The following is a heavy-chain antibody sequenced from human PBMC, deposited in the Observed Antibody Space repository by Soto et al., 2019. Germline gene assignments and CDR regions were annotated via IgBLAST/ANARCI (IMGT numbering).Heavy chain of an antibody. V-gene: IGHV5-51*01. CDR1: GYSFTKYW. CDR2: IYPGDSDT. J-gene: IGHJ4*02. D-gene: IGHD5-18*01. Sequence: PGESLKISCTGSGYSFTKYWIAWVRQMPGEGLEWMGIIYPGDSDTRYSPSFQGQVTISADKSITTAYLQWSRLKASDTAMYFCARREPAMEAFVYWGQGTLLTVS. CDR3: ARREPAMEAFVY.